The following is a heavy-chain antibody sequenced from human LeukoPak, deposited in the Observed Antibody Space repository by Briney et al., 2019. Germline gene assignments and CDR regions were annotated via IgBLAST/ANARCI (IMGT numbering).Heavy chain of an antibody. CDR1: GASISGHY. V-gene: IGHV4-4*07. CDR2: IHTSGSP. CDR3: ARQRLDGDILGFDW. J-gene: IGHJ4*02. Sequence: PSETLSLTCNVSGASISGHYWSWIRHPAGKSLEWIGRIHTSGSPIYNPSLSSRVTMSVDTSKGQFSLTMNSLTAADTAIYYCARQRLDGDILGFDWWGRGTLVTVSS. D-gene: IGHD2-21*01.